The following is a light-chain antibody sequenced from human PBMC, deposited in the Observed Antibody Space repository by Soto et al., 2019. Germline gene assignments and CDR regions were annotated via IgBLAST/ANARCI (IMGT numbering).Light chain of an antibody. CDR1: SSNIANNY. Sequence: QSVLTQPPSVSAAPGQRVTISCSGGSSNIANNYVSWYQQLPGTAPKLLIYDNNKRPSGIPDRFSGSKSGTSATLAITGLQTGDEADYYCGTWDSSLSAHVFGTGTKLTVL. CDR3: GTWDSSLSAHV. CDR2: DNN. J-gene: IGLJ1*01. V-gene: IGLV1-51*01.